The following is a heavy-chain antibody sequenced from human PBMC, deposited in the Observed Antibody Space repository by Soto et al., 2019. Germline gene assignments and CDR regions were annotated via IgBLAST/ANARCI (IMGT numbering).Heavy chain of an antibody. Sequence: QVQLVESGGGVVQPGRSLRLSCAASGFTFSSYAMHWVRQAPGKGLEWVAVISSDGSKKFYADSVKGRFTISRDNSKNTLYPQMNSLRAEDTAVSYWASAAPPIIVLVVDYWGQGTRVTVSS. CDR2: ISSDGSKK. V-gene: IGHV3-30-3*01. CDR1: GFTFSSYA. CDR3: ASAAPPIIVLVVDY. D-gene: IGHD3-22*01. J-gene: IGHJ4*02.